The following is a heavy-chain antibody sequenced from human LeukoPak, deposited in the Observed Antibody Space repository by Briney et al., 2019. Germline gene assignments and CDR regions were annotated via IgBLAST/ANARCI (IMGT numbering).Heavy chain of an antibody. CDR2: IKQDGSEK. Sequence: AGGSLRLSCVASGFTFSSYWMSWVRQAPGKGLEWVANIKQDGSEKYYVDSMKGRFTISRDNAKNSLYLQMNSLRAEDTAVYYCASRHSSSWYYYYYYMDVWGKGTTVTVSS. J-gene: IGHJ6*03. D-gene: IGHD6-13*01. V-gene: IGHV3-7*01. CDR1: GFTFSSYW. CDR3: ASRHSSSWYYYYYYMDV.